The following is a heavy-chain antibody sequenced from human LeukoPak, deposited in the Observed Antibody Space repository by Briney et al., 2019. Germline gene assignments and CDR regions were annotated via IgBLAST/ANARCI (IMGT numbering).Heavy chain of an antibody. Sequence: GGSLRLSCAASGFTFTSYVMTWVRQAPEKGLEWVSAVTSGGSTFYADSVKGRFTISRDNSKNMLYLQMNSLRADDTAVYYCANYLRQLPFDYWGQGTLVTVSS. J-gene: IGHJ4*02. CDR2: VTSGGST. V-gene: IGHV3-23*01. D-gene: IGHD2-2*01. CDR3: ANYLRQLPFDY. CDR1: GFTFTSYV.